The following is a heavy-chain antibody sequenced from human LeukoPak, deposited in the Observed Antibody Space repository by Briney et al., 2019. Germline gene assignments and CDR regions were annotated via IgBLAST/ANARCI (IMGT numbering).Heavy chain of an antibody. V-gene: IGHV3-66*01. Sequence: GGSLRLSCVTSGFSVSNNYMSWVRQAPGKGLEWVSVISSAGGTYYADSVKARFTISRDNSKNTLYLQMNSLRAEDTAVYYCAKGDYYDSSGYYYYGMDVWGQGTTVTVSS. D-gene: IGHD3-22*01. CDR3: AKGDYYDSSGYYYYGMDV. CDR2: ISSAGGT. J-gene: IGHJ6*02. CDR1: GFSVSNNY.